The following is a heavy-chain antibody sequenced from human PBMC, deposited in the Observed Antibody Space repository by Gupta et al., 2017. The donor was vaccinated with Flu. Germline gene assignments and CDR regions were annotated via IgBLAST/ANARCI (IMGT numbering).Heavy chain of an antibody. CDR2: IIPIFGTA. CDR3: AREALSIVGATTPTYWYFDL. D-gene: IGHD1-26*01. V-gene: IGHV1-69*01. CDR1: GGTFSSYA. J-gene: IGHJ2*01. Sequence: QVQLVQSGAEVKNPGSSVNVSCKASGGTFSSYAISWVRQAPGQGLEWMGGIIPIFGTANDAQKFQGRVTITADESTSTAYMELSSLRSEDTAVYYCAREALSIVGATTPTYWYFDLWGRGTLVTVSS.